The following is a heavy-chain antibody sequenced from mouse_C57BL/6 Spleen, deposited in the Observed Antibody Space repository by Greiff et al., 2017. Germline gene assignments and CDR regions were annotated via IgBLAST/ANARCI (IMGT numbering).Heavy chain of an antibody. D-gene: IGHD2-4*01. J-gene: IGHJ3*01. Sequence: QVQLQQPGAELVRPGSSVKLSCKASGYTFTSYWMHWVKQRPIQGLEWIGNIDPSDSETHYNQKFKDKATLTVDKSSSTAYMQLSSLTSEDSAVYYCARYGYDDYDDGFAYWGQGTLVTVSA. CDR3: ARYGYDDYDDGFAY. CDR1: GYTFTSYW. V-gene: IGHV1-52*01. CDR2: IDPSDSET.